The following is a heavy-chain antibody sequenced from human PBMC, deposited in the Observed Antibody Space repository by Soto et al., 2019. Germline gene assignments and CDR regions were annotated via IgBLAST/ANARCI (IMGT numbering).Heavy chain of an antibody. J-gene: IGHJ4*02. V-gene: IGHV3-23*01. CDR2: ISGSGGST. CDR3: AKVTVRAPTKGHFDY. D-gene: IGHD3-10*01. CDR1: GFTFSSYA. Sequence: GGSLRLSCAASGFTFSSYAMSWVRQAPGKGLEWVSAISGSGGSTYYADSVKGRFTISRDNSKNTLYLQMNSLRAEDTAVYYCAKVTVRAPTKGHFDYWGQGTLVTVSS.